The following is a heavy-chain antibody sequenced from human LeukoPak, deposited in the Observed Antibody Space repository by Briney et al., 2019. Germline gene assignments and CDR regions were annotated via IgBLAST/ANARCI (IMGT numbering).Heavy chain of an antibody. J-gene: IGHJ4*02. CDR3: ARDRRGGPRPFDY. Sequence: SGGSLRLSCAASGFTFSSYEMNWVREAPGKGLEWVSYISSSGSTIYYADSVKGRFTISRDNAKNSLYLQMNSLRAEDTAVYYCARDRRGGPRPFDYWGQGTLVTVSS. CDR1: GFTFSSYE. CDR2: ISSSGSTI. D-gene: IGHD6-6*01. V-gene: IGHV3-48*03.